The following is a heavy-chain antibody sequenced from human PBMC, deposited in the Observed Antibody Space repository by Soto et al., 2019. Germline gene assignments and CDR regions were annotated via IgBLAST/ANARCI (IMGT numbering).Heavy chain of an antibody. Sequence: GGSLRLSCAASGFTFSSSWMDWVRQAPGKGLEWVANINPDGSENHYVGSVEGRFTTSRDNARNSLYLQMSSLTAEDSALYYCSRSLNSWGQGTRVTVSS. CDR3: SRSLNS. V-gene: IGHV3-7*01. J-gene: IGHJ4*02. CDR1: GFTFSSSW. CDR2: INPDGSEN.